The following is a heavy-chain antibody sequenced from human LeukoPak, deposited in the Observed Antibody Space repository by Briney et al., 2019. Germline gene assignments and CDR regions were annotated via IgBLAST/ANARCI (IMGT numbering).Heavy chain of an antibody. V-gene: IGHV3-30*04. J-gene: IGHJ4*02. Sequence: GRSLRLSCAASLFTFNNYAMHWVRQAPGKGLEWVAVISYDGSDKYYADSVRGRFTISRDDSKNTLYLQMSSLRDKDTAVYYCVRMYCSGLSCYLDHWGQGTLVTVSS. CDR3: VRMYCSGLSCYLDH. CDR1: LFTFNNYA. D-gene: IGHD2-15*01. CDR2: ISYDGSDK.